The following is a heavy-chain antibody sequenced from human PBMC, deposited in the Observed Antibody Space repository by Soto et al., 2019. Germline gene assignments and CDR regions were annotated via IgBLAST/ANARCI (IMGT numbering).Heavy chain of an antibody. V-gene: IGHV1-69*01. D-gene: IGHD2-8*01. J-gene: IGHJ5*02. CDR1: GGTLVSSA. CDR2: IIPILGST. CDR3: AKKNPHGDSNKAWLDP. Sequence: QVQLLQSGAELREPGSSVRVSCTPSGGTLVSSAFAWVRQAPGGKIEWMGGIIPILGSTKYAEKFLGRLTIRADDSSRTAYLELSSLTFDDTAVYFCAKKNPHGDSNKAWLDPWGQGTLVTVST.